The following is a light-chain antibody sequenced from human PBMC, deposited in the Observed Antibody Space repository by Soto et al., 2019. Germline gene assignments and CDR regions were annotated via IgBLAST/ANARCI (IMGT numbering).Light chain of an antibody. CDR2: GAS. CDR1: QSVSSN. V-gene: IGKV3-15*01. CDR3: QQAGT. J-gene: IGKJ3*01. Sequence: EIVMTQSPATLSVSPGERATLSCRASQSVSSNLVWYQQKPGQAPRLLIYGASTRATGIPARFSGSGSGTEFTLTISSLQSEDFAVYYCQQAGTFGPGTKVDIK.